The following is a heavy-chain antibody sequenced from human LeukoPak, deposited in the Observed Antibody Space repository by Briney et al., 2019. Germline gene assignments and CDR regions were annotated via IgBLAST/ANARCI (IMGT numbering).Heavy chain of an antibody. D-gene: IGHD1-26*01. CDR2: IYSGGYT. Sequence: GGSLRLSCAVSGFTVSSNYMSWVRQAPGKGLEWVSVIYSGGYTNYADSVKGRFTISRDSSKNTLFLQMNSLRVEDTAVYYCARDRLGYSGSYWADYWGQGALVTVSS. V-gene: IGHV3-66*01. CDR1: GFTVSSNY. CDR3: ARDRLGYSGSYWADY. J-gene: IGHJ4*02.